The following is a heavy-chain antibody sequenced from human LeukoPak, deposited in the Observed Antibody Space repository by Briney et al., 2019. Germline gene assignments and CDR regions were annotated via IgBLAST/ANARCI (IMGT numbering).Heavy chain of an antibody. CDR3: ARGTDRGDYFDY. CDR2: INPNSGGT. J-gene: IGHJ4*02. V-gene: IGHV1-2*02. Sequence: ASVKVSCKASGCTFTGYYMHWVRQAPGQGLEWMGWINPNSGGTNYAQKFQGRVTMTRDTSISTAYMELSRLRSDDTAVYYCARGTDRGDYFDYWGQGALVTVSS. CDR1: GCTFTGYY.